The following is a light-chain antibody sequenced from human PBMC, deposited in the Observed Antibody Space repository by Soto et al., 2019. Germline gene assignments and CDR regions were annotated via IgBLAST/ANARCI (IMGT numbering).Light chain of an antibody. J-gene: IGKJ2*01. CDR2: AVS. Sequence: EIEMTQSPATLSVSPGERATLSCRASQSVSSNLAWYQQKPGQAPRLLMYAVSTRATGIPARSSGSGSGTEFTLTISSLQSEDFAVYYCQQYHNWPPYTFGQGTKLEIK. V-gene: IGKV3-15*01. CDR3: QQYHNWPPYT. CDR1: QSVSSN.